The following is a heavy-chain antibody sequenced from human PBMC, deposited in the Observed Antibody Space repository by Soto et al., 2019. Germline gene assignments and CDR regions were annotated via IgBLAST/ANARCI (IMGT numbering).Heavy chain of an antibody. CDR2: IYYSGST. V-gene: IGHV4-30-4*01. CDR1: GGPISSGDYY. D-gene: IGHD3-9*01. Sequence: SETLSLTCTVSGGPISSGDYYWSWIRQPPGKGLEWIGYIYYSGSTYYNPSLKHRVTISVDTSKNQFSLKLSSVTAADTAVYYCARYRVPDILTGYSNYYFDYWGQGTLVTVSS. J-gene: IGHJ4*02. CDR3: ARYRVPDILTGYSNYYFDY.